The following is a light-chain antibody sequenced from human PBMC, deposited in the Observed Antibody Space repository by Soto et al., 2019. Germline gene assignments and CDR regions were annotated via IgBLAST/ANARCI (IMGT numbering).Light chain of an antibody. CDR1: SSNIGRHT. CDR2: SSD. Sequence: QSVLTQPPSASGAPGQRVTISCSGGSSNIGRHTVNWYQQLPGRAPKLLIKSSDKRPSGVPDRFSGSTSGTSGSLAISGLQAEDEADYYCAAWDDSLNGHVFGTGTKLTVL. J-gene: IGLJ1*01. CDR3: AAWDDSLNGHV. V-gene: IGLV1-44*01.